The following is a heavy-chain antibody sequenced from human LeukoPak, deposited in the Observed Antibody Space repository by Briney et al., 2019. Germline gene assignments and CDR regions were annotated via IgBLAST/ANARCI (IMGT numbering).Heavy chain of an antibody. J-gene: IGHJ6*02. Sequence: ASVKVSCKASGYTFTSYAMHWVRQAPGQRLEWMGWINAGNGNTKYSQKFQGRVTITRDTSASTAYMELSSLRSEDTAVYYCARAHRNYYGMDVWGQGTTVTVSS. CDR3: ARAHRNYYGMDV. CDR1: GYTFTSYA. V-gene: IGHV1-3*01. D-gene: IGHD1-26*01. CDR2: INAGNGNT.